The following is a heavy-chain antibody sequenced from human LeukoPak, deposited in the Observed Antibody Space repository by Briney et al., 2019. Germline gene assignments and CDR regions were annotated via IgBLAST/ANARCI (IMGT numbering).Heavy chain of an antibody. CDR1: GGTFSSYA. CDR3: PRSRYYSYYMDV. J-gene: IGHJ6*03. CDR2: IIPIFGTA. V-gene: IGHV1-69*13. Sequence: ASVKVSCKASGGTFSSYAISWLRQAPGQGLEWMGVIIPIFGTANYAQKFQGRVTITADESTSTAYMELSSLRSEDTAVYYCPRSRYYSYYMDVWGKGTTVTVSS.